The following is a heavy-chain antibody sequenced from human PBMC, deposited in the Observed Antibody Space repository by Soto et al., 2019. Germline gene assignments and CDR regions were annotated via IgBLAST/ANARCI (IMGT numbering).Heavy chain of an antibody. Sequence: QLQLQESGPGLVKPSETLSLTCTVSGASITTSKVYWGWIRQSPGKGLEYIGTMYYDGTTYYDPSLNRRVTISLHTSKHLSSLNSTSVTPLETAVYYRSRGSRSYRPSPDYWGQGTLVTVSS. D-gene: IGHD3-16*02. CDR3: SRGSRSYRPSPDY. CDR2: MYYDGTT. CDR1: GASITTSKVY. V-gene: IGHV4-39*02. J-gene: IGHJ4*02.